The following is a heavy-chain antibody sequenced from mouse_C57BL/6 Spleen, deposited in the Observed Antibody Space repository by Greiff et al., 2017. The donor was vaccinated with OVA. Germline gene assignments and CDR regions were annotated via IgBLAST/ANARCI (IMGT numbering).Heavy chain of an antibody. J-gene: IGHJ2*01. Sequence: DVMLVESGGGLVKPGGSLKLSCAASGFTFSSYAMSWVRQTPEKRLEWVATISDGGSYTYYPDNVKGRFTISRDNAKNNLYLQMSHLKSEDTAMYYCARGGRLDYWGQGTTLTVSS. CDR3: ARGGRLDY. CDR2: ISDGGSYT. CDR1: GFTFSSYA. V-gene: IGHV5-4*03.